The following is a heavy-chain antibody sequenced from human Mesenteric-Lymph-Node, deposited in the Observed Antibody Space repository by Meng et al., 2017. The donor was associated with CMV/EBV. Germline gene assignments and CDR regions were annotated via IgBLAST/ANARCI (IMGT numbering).Heavy chain of an antibody. D-gene: IGHD6-19*01. CDR2: IIPIFATA. J-gene: IGHJ4*02. Sequence: SVKVSCKASGGTFSNHAISWVRQAPGQGLEWMGGIIPIFATAKYGQKFQDRVTITTDASTGTVYMDLSSLRSEDTAVYYCARDRSGWYWGLFDYWGQGTLVTVSS. V-gene: IGHV1-69*05. CDR1: GGTFSNHA. CDR3: ARDRSGWYWGLFDY.